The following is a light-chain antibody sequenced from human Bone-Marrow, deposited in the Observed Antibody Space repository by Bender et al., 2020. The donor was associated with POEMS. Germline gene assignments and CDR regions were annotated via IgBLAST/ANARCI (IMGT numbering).Light chain of an antibody. Sequence: SYVLTQAPSVSVAPGQTARMTCGGNNIESKSVHWYQLKPGQAPVLVVYDDRARPSGIPERLSGSNSGNTATLTISGVEAGDEADYYCQVWDHYTDHWVFGGGTKLTVL. V-gene: IGLV3-21*02. CDR2: DDR. J-gene: IGLJ3*02. CDR1: NIESKS. CDR3: QVWDHYTDHWV.